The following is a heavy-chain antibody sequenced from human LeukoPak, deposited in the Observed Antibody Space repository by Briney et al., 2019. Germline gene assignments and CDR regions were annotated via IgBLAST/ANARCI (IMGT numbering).Heavy chain of an antibody. CDR1: GGTFSSYS. V-gene: IGHV1-69*13. CDR2: IIPIFETA. CDR3: ARDHRQQLENWFDS. D-gene: IGHD6-13*01. J-gene: IGHJ5*01. Sequence: SVKVSCKASGGTFSSYSITWVRQAPGQGPEWMGGIIPIFETANYAQKFQGRVTITADESTSTAYMELSSLRSEDTAVYYCARDHRQQLENWFDSWGQGTLVTVSS.